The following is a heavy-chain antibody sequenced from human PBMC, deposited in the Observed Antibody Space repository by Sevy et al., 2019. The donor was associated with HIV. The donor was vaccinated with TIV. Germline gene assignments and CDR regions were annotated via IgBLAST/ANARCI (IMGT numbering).Heavy chain of an antibody. D-gene: IGHD2-15*01. V-gene: IGHV3-66*02. CDR1: GFTVSSNY. Sequence: GGSLRLSCAASGFTVSSNYMSWVRQAPGKGLEWVSVIYSGGSTYYADSVKGRFTISRDNSKNTLYLQMNSLRAEDTAVYYCAWALGYCSGGSCYSHYYYYMDVWGKGTTVTVSS. CDR2: IYSGGST. CDR3: AWALGYCSGGSCYSHYYYYMDV. J-gene: IGHJ6*03.